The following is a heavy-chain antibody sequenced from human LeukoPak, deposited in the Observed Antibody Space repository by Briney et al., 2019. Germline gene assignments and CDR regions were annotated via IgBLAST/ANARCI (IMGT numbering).Heavy chain of an antibody. J-gene: IGHJ5*02. V-gene: IGHV5-10-1*01. Sequence: GESLLISCKDSEYSFNTYWISCGRQMPGKGLEWMGRIDPSDSYTNYSPSFQGHVTISADKSISTAHLQWSSLKASDTAMYYCARLWFGESTNWFVPWGPRTLVTVSS. CDR3: ARLWFGESTNWFVP. CDR2: IDPSDSYT. D-gene: IGHD3-10*01. CDR1: EYSFNTYW.